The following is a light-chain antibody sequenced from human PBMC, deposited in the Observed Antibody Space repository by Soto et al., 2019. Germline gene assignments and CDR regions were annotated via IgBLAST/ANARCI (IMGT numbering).Light chain of an antibody. CDR3: SSYTSSSTYV. J-gene: IGLJ1*01. V-gene: IGLV2-14*01. CDR2: DVS. Sequence: QSVLTQPASVSGSPGQSITISCTGTNSDVGGYNYVSWYQQHPGKAPKLMIYDVSNRPSGVSNRFSGSKSGNTASLTISGLQAEDEADYYYSSYTSSSTYVFGTGTKVTVL. CDR1: NSDVGGYNY.